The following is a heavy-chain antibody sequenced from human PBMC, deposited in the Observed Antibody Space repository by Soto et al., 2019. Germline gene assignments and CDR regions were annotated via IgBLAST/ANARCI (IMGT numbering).Heavy chain of an antibody. CDR1: GFTFSSSE. J-gene: IGHJ4*02. CDR3: ARELAWHYDY. D-gene: IGHD1-7*01. V-gene: IGHV3-48*03. CDR2: ISGSGTTI. Sequence: GSLRLSCAASGFTFSSSEMNWVRQAPGKGLEWVSYISGSGTTIYYAASVKGRFTIPRDNAKNSLYLQMNSLRAEDTAVYYCARELAWHYDYWGQGTLVTVSS.